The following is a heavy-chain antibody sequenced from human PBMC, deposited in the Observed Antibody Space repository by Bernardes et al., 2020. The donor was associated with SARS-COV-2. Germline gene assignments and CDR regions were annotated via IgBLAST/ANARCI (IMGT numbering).Heavy chain of an antibody. J-gene: IGHJ2*01. CDR2: IWYDGSNK. CDR3: ARGLDWYFDL. CDR1: GFTFSSYG. V-gene: IGHV3-33*08. Sequence: GSLRLSCAASGFTFSSYGMSWVRQAPGKGLEWVAVIWYDGSNKYYADSVKGRFTISRDNSKNTLYLQMNSLRAEDTAVYYCARGLDWYFDLWGRGTLVTVSS.